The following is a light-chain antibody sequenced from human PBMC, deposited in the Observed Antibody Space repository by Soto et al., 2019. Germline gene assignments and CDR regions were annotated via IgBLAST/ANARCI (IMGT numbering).Light chain of an antibody. CDR3: QQSYSTPRT. CDR1: QSLGSY. CDR2: AAS. Sequence: DIPMPQSPSSLSASVGDRVPITCRARQSLGSYLNWYQQKPGKAPKLLLYAASSLQSGVPSRFSGSGSGTDFTLTISSLQPEDVATYYGQQSYSTPRTFGQGTKVEIK. V-gene: IGKV1-39*01. J-gene: IGKJ1*01.